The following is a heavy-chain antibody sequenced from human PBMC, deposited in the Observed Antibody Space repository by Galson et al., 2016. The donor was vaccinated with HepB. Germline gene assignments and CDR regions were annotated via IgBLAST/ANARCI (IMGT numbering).Heavy chain of an antibody. CDR3: ARSKGGGASTRGWFDP. V-gene: IGHV1-46*01. Sequence: SVKVSCKASGYTFTSYFLHWVRQAPGQGLEWMGIISPSSGSTSYTQKFQGRVTMTRDTSTSSVYMELSSLRSEDTAVYYCARSKGGGASTRGWFDPWGQGTLVTVSS. D-gene: IGHD3-10*01. CDR1: GYTFTSYF. J-gene: IGHJ5*02. CDR2: ISPSSGST.